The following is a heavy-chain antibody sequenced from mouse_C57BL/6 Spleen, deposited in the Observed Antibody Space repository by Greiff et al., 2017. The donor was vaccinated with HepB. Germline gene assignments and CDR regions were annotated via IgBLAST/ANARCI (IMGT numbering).Heavy chain of an antibody. CDR3: ASFYYDQGFAY. Sequence: QVQLQQPGAELVRPGSSVKLSCKASGYTFTSYWMHWVKQRPIQGLEWIGNIDPSDSETHYNQKFKDKATLTVDKSSSTAYMQLSSLTSEDSAVYYCASFYYDQGFAYWGQGTLVTVSA. J-gene: IGHJ3*01. CDR1: GYTFTSYW. D-gene: IGHD2-4*01. V-gene: IGHV1-52*01. CDR2: IDPSDSET.